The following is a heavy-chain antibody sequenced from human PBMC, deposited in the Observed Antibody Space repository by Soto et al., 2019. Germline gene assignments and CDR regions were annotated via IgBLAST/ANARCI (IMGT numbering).Heavy chain of an antibody. J-gene: IGHJ5*02. CDR3: ARKHPGYDYGWFGP. D-gene: IGHD5-12*01. Sequence: ASVKVSCKASGYTFTNYHMHWVRPTPGHGLEWLGIINPSGASTTYAQKFKVRVNMTRDMFTTTFFMELSSLRSEDTAVYYCARKHPGYDYGWFGPWGQVTLVTVSS. CDR1: GYTFTNYH. CDR2: INPSGAST. V-gene: IGHV1-46*01.